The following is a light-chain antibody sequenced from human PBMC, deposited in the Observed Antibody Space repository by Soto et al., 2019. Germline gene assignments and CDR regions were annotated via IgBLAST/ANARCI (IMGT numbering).Light chain of an antibody. Sequence: EIVLTQSPATLSLSPGERATLSCRASQSVSIYLAWYQQKPGQAPRLLISDASNRATGVPARFSGGGSGTDFTLTISSLEPEDFAVYYCQQRSNWPLTFGGGTKVEIK. V-gene: IGKV3-11*01. CDR3: QQRSNWPLT. J-gene: IGKJ4*01. CDR2: DAS. CDR1: QSVSIY.